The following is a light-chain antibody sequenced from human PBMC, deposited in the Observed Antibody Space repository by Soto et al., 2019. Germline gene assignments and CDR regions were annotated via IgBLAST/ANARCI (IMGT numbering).Light chain of an antibody. CDR2: LNSDGSH. J-gene: IGLJ2*01. CDR1: SGHSSYA. Sequence: QSVLTKSHSASASLGASVKLTCTLSSGHSSYAIAWHQQQPEKGPRYLMKLNSDGSHSKGDGIPDRFSGSSSGAERYLTISSLQSEDEADYYCQTWGTGIHVVFGGGTQLTVL. V-gene: IGLV4-69*01. CDR3: QTWGTGIHVV.